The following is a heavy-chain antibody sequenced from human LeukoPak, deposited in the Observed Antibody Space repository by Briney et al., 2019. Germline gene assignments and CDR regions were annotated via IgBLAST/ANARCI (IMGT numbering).Heavy chain of an antibody. CDR2: MNPNSGNT. V-gene: IGHV1-8*01. J-gene: IGHJ4*02. CDR1: GYTFTSYD. Sequence: ASVKVSCKASGYTFTSYDINWVRQATGQGLEWMGWMNPNSGNTGYVQKFQGRVTMTRNTSISTAYMELSSLRSEDTAVYYCARGSLWFGGLWAPANDYWGQGTLVTVSS. CDR3: ARGSLWFGGLWAPANDY. D-gene: IGHD3-10*01.